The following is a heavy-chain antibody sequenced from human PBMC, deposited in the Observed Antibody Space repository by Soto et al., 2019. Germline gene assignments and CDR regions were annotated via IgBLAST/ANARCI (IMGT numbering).Heavy chain of an antibody. J-gene: IGHJ4*02. CDR2: INHSGST. CDR1: GGSFSGYY. D-gene: IGHD4-17*01. CDR3: ARGRPTVTTPFDY. V-gene: IGHV4-34*01. Sequence: QVQLQQWGAGLLKPSETLSLTCAVYGGSFSGYYWSWIRQPPGKGLEWIGEINHSGSTNYNPSLKSRVTKSVDTSKNQFSLKLSSVTAAGTAVYYRARGRPTVTTPFDYWGQGTLVTVSS.